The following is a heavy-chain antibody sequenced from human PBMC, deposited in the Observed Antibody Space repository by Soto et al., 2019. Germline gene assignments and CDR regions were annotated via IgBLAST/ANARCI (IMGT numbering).Heavy chain of an antibody. CDR2: ISGSGGST. V-gene: IGHV3-23*01. Sequence: GGSLRLSCAASGFTFSSYAMSWVRQAPGKGLEGVSAISGSGGSTYYADSVKGRFTISRDNSKNTLYLQMNSLRAEDSAVYSCSKWAGYCSSTSCPTKYYYYGMDVWGQGTTVTVSS. J-gene: IGHJ6*02. CDR1: GFTFSSYA. D-gene: IGHD2-2*01. CDR3: SKWAGYCSSTSCPTKYYYYGMDV.